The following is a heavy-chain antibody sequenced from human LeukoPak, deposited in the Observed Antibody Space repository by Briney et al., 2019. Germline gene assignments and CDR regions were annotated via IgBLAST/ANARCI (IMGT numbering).Heavy chain of an antibody. CDR1: GYTFTSYG. D-gene: IGHD3-22*01. J-gene: IGHJ4*02. V-gene: IGHV1-18*01. CDR3: ARDATLDPIGLYDSSGYDY. Sequence: GASVKVSCKASGYTFTSYGISWVRQAPGQGLEWMGWISAYNGNTNYAQKLQGRVTMTTDTSTSTAYMELRSLRSDDTAVYYCARDATLDPIGLYDSSGYDYWGQGTLVTVSS. CDR2: ISAYNGNT.